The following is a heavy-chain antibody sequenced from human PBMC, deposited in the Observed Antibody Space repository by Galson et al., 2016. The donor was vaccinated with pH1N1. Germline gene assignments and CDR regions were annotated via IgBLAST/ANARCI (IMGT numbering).Heavy chain of an antibody. CDR2: IYYSGST. J-gene: IGHJ4*02. V-gene: IGHV4-31*02. Sequence: WIGYIYYSGSTYYNPSLKSRVTISVDTSKNQFSLRLSSVAAADTAVYYCARVPRGEQLYFFDYWGQGTLVTVSS. D-gene: IGHD3-16*01. CDR3: ARVPRGEQLYFFDY.